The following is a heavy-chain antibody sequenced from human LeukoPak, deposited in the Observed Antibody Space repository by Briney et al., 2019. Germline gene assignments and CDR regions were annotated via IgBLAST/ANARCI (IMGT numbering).Heavy chain of an antibody. Sequence: ASVKVSFKASGYTFTSYGISWVRQAPGQGLEWMGWISAYNGNTNYAQKLQGRVTMTTDTSTSTAYMELRSLRSDDTAVYYCGRIQNDYYYCYMDVWGKGTPVTVSS. D-gene: IGHD2-15*01. CDR1: GYTFTSYG. V-gene: IGHV1-18*01. CDR2: ISAYNGNT. J-gene: IGHJ6*03. CDR3: GRIQNDYYYCYMDV.